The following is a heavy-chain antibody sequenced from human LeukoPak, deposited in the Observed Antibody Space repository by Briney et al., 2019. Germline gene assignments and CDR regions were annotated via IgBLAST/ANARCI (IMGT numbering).Heavy chain of an antibody. CDR3: ARGAGMVATVFYFDY. Sequence: SETLSLTCTVSGGSISRGGYCWSWIRQHPGKGLAWIGYIYYSGSTYYNPSLKSRVTIPVDTSKNQFSLKLSSVTAADTAVYYCARGAGMVATVFYFDYWGQGTLVTVSS. CDR2: IYYSGST. CDR1: GGSISRGGYC. D-gene: IGHD5-12*01. V-gene: IGHV4-31*03. J-gene: IGHJ4*02.